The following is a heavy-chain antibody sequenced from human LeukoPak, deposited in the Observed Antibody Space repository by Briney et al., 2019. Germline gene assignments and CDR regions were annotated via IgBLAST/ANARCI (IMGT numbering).Heavy chain of an antibody. V-gene: IGHV3-21*01. D-gene: IGHD3-16*01. J-gene: IGHJ3*02. CDR3: ARDYLSGDAYVWGSPNAFDI. CDR2: ISSSSGFI. CDR1: GFTFSNYS. Sequence: GGSLRLSCAASGFTFSNYSMNWVRQAPGKGLEWVSSISSSSGFIYSADSVKGRVTISRDNAKNSLYLQMNSLRAEDTAVYYCARDYLSGDAYVWGSPNAFDIWGQGTMVTVSS.